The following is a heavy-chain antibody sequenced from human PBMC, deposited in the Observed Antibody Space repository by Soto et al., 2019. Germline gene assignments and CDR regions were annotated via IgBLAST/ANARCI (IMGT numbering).Heavy chain of an antibody. CDR1: GGSISGSGGL. CDR2: IYHNGNT. D-gene: IGHD3-10*01. J-gene: IGHJ4*02. V-gene: IGHV4-39*01. Sequence: QLHLQESGPGLVKPSETLSLTCTVSGGSISGSGGLWGWIRQPPGKGLESIGTIYHNGNTYYDPSLWSRVTMSVDTSKNEFSLNLNSLTAADTAVYYCARLPRYGSGTYPEFWGRGTLVTVSS. CDR3: ARLPRYGSGTYPEF.